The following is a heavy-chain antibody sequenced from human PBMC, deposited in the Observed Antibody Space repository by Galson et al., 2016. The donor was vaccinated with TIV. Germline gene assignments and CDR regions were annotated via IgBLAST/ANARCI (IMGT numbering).Heavy chain of an antibody. Sequence: SVKVSCNASGYTFSSFGISWVRQAPGQGLEWMGWISAYTGNTNYVQKFQGRVTMTTDTSTATAHMELRSLRSDDTAVYYCARNVEQGVVVLPSAITNWFDPWGQGTLVTVSS. CDR1: GYTFSSFG. CDR3: ARNVEQGVVVLPSAITNWFDP. D-gene: IGHD2-2*01. CDR2: ISAYTGNT. J-gene: IGHJ5*02. V-gene: IGHV1-18*01.